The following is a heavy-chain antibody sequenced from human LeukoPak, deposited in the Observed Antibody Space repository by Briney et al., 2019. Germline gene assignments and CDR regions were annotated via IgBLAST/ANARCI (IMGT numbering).Heavy chain of an antibody. J-gene: IGHJ4*02. D-gene: IGHD3-22*01. V-gene: IGHV4-59*01. CDR3: GRWGYFDSGNYFVVDF. CDR2: IHNNGDI. Sequence: SETLSLTCIVSGDSIRSYYWNWIRQAPGKALEWIGHIHNNGDIAYNFSLKSRVTISMDTSKNQFSLKLSSVTAADTAVYYCGRWGYFDSGNYFVVDFWGQGTVVTVSS. CDR1: GDSIRSYY.